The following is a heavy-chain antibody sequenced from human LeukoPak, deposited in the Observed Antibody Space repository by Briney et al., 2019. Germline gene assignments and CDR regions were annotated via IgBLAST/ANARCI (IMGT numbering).Heavy chain of an antibody. CDR1: GLTFSGFW. J-gene: IGHJ3*01. Sequence: SGGSLRLSCAVSGLTFSGFWMSWSRQAPGKGLEWVASINSDGSEGYYADVVKGRFTISRDNAKNSLYLQINGLRAEDTAVYYCARSSYSSSSSVWGQGTMVTVSS. CDR2: INSDGSEG. D-gene: IGHD6-6*01. V-gene: IGHV3-7*03. CDR3: ARSSYSSSSSV.